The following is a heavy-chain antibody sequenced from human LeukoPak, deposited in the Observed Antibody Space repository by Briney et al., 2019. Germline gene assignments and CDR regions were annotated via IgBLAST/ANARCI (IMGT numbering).Heavy chain of an antibody. CDR1: GFPYSRWQ. V-gene: IGHV3-23*01. J-gene: IGHJ5*01. Sequence: PGGSLRLSCAASGFPYSRWQVHWLRRAPGKGLEWVCTMSGCGGSTFYGDPVKGRFTISRDNAKYMLYLQMNTQRAEETAVYYCANFQPGLLVSSPNNWFDSWGQGTLVTVSS. CDR3: ANFQPGLLVSSPNNWFDS. D-gene: IGHD2-2*01. CDR2: MSGCGGST.